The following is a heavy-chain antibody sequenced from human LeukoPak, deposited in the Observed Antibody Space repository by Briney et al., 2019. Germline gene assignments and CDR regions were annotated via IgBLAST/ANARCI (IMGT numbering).Heavy chain of an antibody. D-gene: IGHD4-17*01. CDR2: ISGTGGST. J-gene: IGHJ4*02. V-gene: IGHV3-23*01. Sequence: PGGSLRLSCAASGFTFSNSAMSWVRQAPGKGLEWVSTISGTGGSTYFADSVKGRFSISRDNSENTLYLQMNSLRADDTAVYYRAHRYGDYWGQGTRVTVSS. CDR1: GFTFSNSA. CDR3: AHRYGDY.